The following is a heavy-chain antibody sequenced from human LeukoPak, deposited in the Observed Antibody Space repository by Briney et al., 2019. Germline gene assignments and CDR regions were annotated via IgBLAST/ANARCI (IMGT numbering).Heavy chain of an antibody. CDR2: ISAYNGNT. V-gene: IGHV1-18*01. J-gene: IGHJ6*03. CDR1: GYTFTSYG. D-gene: IGHD6-6*01. CDR3: ARGAFIAARQSRPYYYYYYMDV. Sequence: RASVKVSCKASGYTFTSYGISWVRQAPGQGLEWMGWISAYNGNTNYAQKLQGRVTMTTDTSTSTAYMELRSLRSDDTAVYYCARGAFIAARQSRPYYYYYYMDVWGKGTTVTVSS.